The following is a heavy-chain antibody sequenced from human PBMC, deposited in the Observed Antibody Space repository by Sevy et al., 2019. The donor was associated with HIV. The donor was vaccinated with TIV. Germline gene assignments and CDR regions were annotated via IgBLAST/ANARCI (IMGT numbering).Heavy chain of an antibody. Sequence: GGSLRLSCAASGFTFSSYAMSWVRQAPGKGLEWVSAISGSGGSTYHADSVKGRFTISRDNSKNTLYLQMNSLRAEDTAVYYCAKADSIYSKGPYYFDYWGQGTLVTVSS. CDR3: AKADSIYSKGPYYFDY. CDR1: GFTFSSYA. J-gene: IGHJ4*02. D-gene: IGHD5-18*01. V-gene: IGHV3-23*01. CDR2: ISGSGGST.